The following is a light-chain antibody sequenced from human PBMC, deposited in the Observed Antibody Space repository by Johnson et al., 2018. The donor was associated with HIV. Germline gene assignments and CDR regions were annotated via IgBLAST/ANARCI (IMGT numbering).Light chain of an antibody. J-gene: IGLJ1*01. CDR3: GTWDSSLSAYV. Sequence: QSLLTQPPSVSAAPGQKVTISCSGSSSNIGNNYVSWYQQLPGTAPKLLIYENNKRPSAIPDRFSGSKSGTSATLGITGLQTGDEADYYCGTWDSSLSAYVFGTGTKVTVL. CDR2: ENN. V-gene: IGLV1-51*02. CDR1: SSNIGNNY.